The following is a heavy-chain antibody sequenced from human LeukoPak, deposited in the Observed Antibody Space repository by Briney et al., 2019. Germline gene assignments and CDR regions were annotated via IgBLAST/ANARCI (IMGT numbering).Heavy chain of an antibody. CDR1: GGSISSYY. V-gene: IGHV4-4*07. Sequence: PSETLSLTCTVSGGSISSYYWSWIRQPAGKGLEWIGRIYTSGSTNYNPSLRSRVTISIDTSKNQFSLKLTSVTPADTAVYYCARVPVAAREYFDYWGQGTLVTVSS. CDR3: ARVPVAAREYFDY. J-gene: IGHJ4*02. CDR2: IYTSGST. D-gene: IGHD6-19*01.